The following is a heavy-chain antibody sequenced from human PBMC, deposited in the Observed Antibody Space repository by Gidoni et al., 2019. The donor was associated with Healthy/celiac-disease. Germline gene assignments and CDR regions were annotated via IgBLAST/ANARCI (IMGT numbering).Heavy chain of an antibody. J-gene: IGHJ3*02. Sequence: QVQLVQSGAEVKKPGDSVKASCKATGYTFTGYYMHGVRQDPGQGLEWRGWINPNSGGTNYAQKFQGMVTMTRDTSISTAYMELSRLRSDDTAVYYCARNYRNAFDIWGQGTMVTVSS. CDR3: ARNYRNAFDI. D-gene: IGHD3-10*01. CDR1: GYTFTGYY. V-gene: IGHV1-2*02. CDR2: INPNSGGT.